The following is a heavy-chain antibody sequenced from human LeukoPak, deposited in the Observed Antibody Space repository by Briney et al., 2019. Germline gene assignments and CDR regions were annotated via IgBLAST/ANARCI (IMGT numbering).Heavy chain of an antibody. V-gene: IGHV4-34*01. J-gene: IGHJ4*02. CDR1: GGSFSGYY. CDR2: INHSGST. Sequence: SETLSLTCAVYGGSFSGYYWSWIRQPPGKGLEWIGEINHSGSTNYNPSLKSRVTISVDTSKNQFSLKLSSVTAADTAVYYCARGLALEEFDYWGQGTLVTVSS. D-gene: IGHD3-3*01. CDR3: ARGLALEEFDY.